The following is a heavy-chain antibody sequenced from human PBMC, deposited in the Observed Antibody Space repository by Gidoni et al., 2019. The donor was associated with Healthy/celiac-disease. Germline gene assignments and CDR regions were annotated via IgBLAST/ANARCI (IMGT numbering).Heavy chain of an antibody. D-gene: IGHD3-22*01. CDR3: ARIPDYYDSSGYYYPVYDAFDI. Sequence: QVQLVQSGAEVKKPGASVKVSCKASGYTFTSYYMHWVRQAPGQGLEWMGIINPSGGSTSYAQKFQGRVTMTRDTSTSTVYMELSSLRSEDTAVYYCARIPDYYDSSGYYYPVYDAFDIWGQGTMVTVSS. J-gene: IGHJ3*02. CDR2: INPSGGST. CDR1: GYTFTSYY. V-gene: IGHV1-46*01.